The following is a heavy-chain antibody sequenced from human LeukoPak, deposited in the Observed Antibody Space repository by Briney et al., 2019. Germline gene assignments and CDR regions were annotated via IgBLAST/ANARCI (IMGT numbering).Heavy chain of an antibody. CDR1: EYTFTGYY. CDR2: INPNSGGT. Sequence: ASVKVSCKASEYTFTGYYMHCVRQDPGQGLEWMGRINPNSGGTNSAQKFQGRVTMTRDTSIITAYMELSRLRSDDTAVYFCARGYYDSSDYEYFQHWGQGTLVTVSS. J-gene: IGHJ1*01. D-gene: IGHD3-22*01. V-gene: IGHV1-2*02. CDR3: ARGYYDSSDYEYFQH.